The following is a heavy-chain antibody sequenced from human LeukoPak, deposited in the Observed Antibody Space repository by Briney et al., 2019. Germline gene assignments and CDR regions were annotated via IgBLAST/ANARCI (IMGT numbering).Heavy chain of an antibody. CDR2: MNPNSGNT. CDR1: GYTFTSYD. J-gene: IGHJ1*01. CDR3: ARRVGGSYSGQYFQH. V-gene: IGHV1-8*01. D-gene: IGHD1-26*01. Sequence: ASVKVSCKASGYTFTSYDINWVRQATGQGLEWMGWMNPNSGNTGYAQKFQGRVIMTRNTSISTAYMELSSLRSEDTAVYYCARRVGGSYSGQYFQHWGQGTLVTVSS.